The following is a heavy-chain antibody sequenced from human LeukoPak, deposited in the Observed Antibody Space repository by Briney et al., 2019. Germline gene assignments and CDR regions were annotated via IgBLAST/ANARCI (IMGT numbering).Heavy chain of an antibody. CDR2: ISSSSSYI. CDR3: ARAIVGATIDAFDI. V-gene: IGHV3-21*01. Sequence: GGSLRLSGAASGFTFSSYSMNWVRQAPGKGLEWVSSISSSSSYIYYADSVKGRFTISRDNAKNSLYLQMNSLRAEDTAVYYCARAIVGATIDAFDIWGQGTMVTVSS. CDR1: GFTFSSYS. J-gene: IGHJ3*02. D-gene: IGHD1-26*01.